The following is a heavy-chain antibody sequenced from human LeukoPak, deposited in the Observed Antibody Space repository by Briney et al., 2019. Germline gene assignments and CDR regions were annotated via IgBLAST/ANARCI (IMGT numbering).Heavy chain of an antibody. CDR3: ARDLIHYDSSGYPYYYGMDV. V-gene: IGHV4-59*01. Sequence: SETLSLTCTVSGGSISSYYWSWIRQPPGKGLEWIGYIYYSGSTNYNPSLKSRVTISVDTSKNQFSLKLSSVTAADTAVYYCARDLIHYDSSGYPYYYGMDVWGQGTTVTVSS. CDR2: IYYSGST. D-gene: IGHD3-22*01. J-gene: IGHJ6*02. CDR1: GGSISSYY.